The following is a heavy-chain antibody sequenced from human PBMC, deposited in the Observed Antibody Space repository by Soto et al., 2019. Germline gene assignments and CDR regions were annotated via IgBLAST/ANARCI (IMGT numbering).Heavy chain of an antibody. CDR1: GYTFTSYG. V-gene: IGHV1-18*01. CDR3: ARSTRAVANFDY. D-gene: IGHD6-19*01. CDR2: ISAYNGNT. Sequence: QVQLVQSGAEVKKPGASVKVSCKASGYTFTSYGISWVRQAPGQGLEWMGWISAYNGNTNYAQKLQGRXXMXTXXYTSKAYLELRSLRADDTAVYYCARSTRAVANFDYWGQGTLVTVSS. J-gene: IGHJ4*02.